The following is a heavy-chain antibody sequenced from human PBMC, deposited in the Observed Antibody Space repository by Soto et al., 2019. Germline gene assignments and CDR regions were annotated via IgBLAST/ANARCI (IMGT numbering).Heavy chain of an antibody. V-gene: IGHV2-5*02. J-gene: IGHJ4*02. D-gene: IGHD3-3*01. CDR3: AHRVLRTVFGLVTGTAFYFDF. CDR2: IYWDDDK. CDR1: GFSLTTSGVG. Sequence: QITLNESGPTQVKPRQTLTLTCTFSGFSLTTSGVGVGWIRQSPGKAPEWLALIYWDDDKRYSPSLKSSLTITKDTCKNQVGLTMADLDPADTATYYCAHRVLRTVFGLVTGTAFYFDFWGQGTPVAVSS.